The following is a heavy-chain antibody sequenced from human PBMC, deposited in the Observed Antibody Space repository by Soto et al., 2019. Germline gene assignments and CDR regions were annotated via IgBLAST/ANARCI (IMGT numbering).Heavy chain of an antibody. V-gene: IGHV4-34*01. J-gene: IGHJ6*02. Sequence: SATLSLTCAVYGGSFSGYYWSWIRQPPGKGLEWIGEINHSGSTNYNPSLKSRVTISVDTSKNQFSLKLSSVTAADTAVYYCARGASAPIAASPVLYYYYYGMDVWGQGTTVTVSS. D-gene: IGHD6-13*01. CDR2: INHSGST. CDR1: GGSFSGYY. CDR3: ARGASAPIAASPVLYYYYYGMDV.